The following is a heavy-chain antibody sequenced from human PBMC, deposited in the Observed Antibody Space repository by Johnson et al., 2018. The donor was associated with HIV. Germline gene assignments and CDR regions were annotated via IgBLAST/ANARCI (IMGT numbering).Heavy chain of an antibody. Sequence: EVQVLESGGGLVQPGGSLRLSCAASGFTVSSNYMSWVRQAPGKGLEWVANIKEDGSAKYYVDSVKGRFTISRDNAKNSLFLQMTSLRAEDPAVYHCARGRIPCTIAIDIWGQGTMFTCSS. J-gene: IGHJ3*02. CDR2: IKEDGSAK. CDR1: GFTVSSNY. D-gene: IGHD2-2*02. V-gene: IGHV3-7*01. CDR3: ARGRIPCTIAIDI.